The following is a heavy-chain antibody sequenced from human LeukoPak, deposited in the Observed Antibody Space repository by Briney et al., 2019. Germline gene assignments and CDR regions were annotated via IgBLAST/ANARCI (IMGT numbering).Heavy chain of an antibody. V-gene: IGHV3-13*01. CDR2: IGTAGDT. D-gene: IGHD4-17*01. J-gene: IGHJ4*02. CDR1: GFTFSSYD. Sequence: GGSLRLSCAASGFTFSSYDMHWVRQATGKGLEWVSAIGTAGDTYYPGSVKGRFTISRESAKNSLYLQMNSLRAGDTAVYYCARGGRYGDYDYWGQGTLVTVSS. CDR3: ARGGRYGDYDY.